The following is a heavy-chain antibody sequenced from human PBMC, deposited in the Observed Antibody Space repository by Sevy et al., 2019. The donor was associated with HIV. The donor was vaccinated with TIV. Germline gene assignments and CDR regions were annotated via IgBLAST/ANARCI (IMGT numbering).Heavy chain of an antibody. CDR1: GGSINSGGYS. CDR2: IYNSGST. Sequence: SETLSLTCTVSGGSINSGGYSWSWIRQHPGKGLEWIGYIYNSGSTYYHPSLKSRVTISMDTSENQFHLTLTSVTAADTAIYYCATHHSTSWSLQYAFDIWGRGTMVTVSS. V-gene: IGHV4-31*03. D-gene: IGHD6-13*01. CDR3: ATHHSTSWSLQYAFDI. J-gene: IGHJ3*02.